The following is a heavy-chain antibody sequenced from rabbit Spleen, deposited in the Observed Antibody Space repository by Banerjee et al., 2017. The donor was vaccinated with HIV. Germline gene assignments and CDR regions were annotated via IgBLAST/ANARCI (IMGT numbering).Heavy chain of an antibody. V-gene: IGHV1S45*01. CDR3: VRDTSTSFSSYGMDL. CDR1: GIDFSSYG. Sequence: QEQLVESGGGLVTLGGSLKLSCKASGIDFSSYGISWVRQAPGKGLEWIACIDTGSSGFTYLATWAKGRFTISKTSSTTVTLQVTRLTAADTATYFCVRDTSTSFSSYGMDLWGPGTLVTVS. J-gene: IGHJ6*01. CDR2: IDTGSSGFT. D-gene: IGHD1-1*01.